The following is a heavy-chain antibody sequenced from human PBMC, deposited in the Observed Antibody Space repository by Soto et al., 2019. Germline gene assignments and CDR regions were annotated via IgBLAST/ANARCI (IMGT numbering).Heavy chain of an antibody. J-gene: IGHJ5*02. CDR3: ARARNDYGYFSVDP. Sequence: QVQLVQSGAEVKKPGASVKVSCKASGYTYTSYGISWVRQAPGQGLERMGWISAYNGNTNYAQKLQGRVTMTTDTDTSTAYMELRSLRSVDTAVYYCARARNDYGYFSVDPWGQRALVTVSS. D-gene: IGHD4-17*01. V-gene: IGHV1-18*01. CDR2: ISAYNGNT. CDR1: GYTYTSYG.